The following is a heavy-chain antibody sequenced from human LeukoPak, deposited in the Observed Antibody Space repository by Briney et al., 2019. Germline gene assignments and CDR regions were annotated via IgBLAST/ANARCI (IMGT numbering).Heavy chain of an antibody. CDR3: ARVGIDVDTATHYFDY. J-gene: IGHJ4*02. D-gene: IGHD5-18*01. CDR1: GYTFTSYY. V-gene: IGHV1-46*01. CDR2: INPSGGST. Sequence: ASVKVSCKASGYTFTSYYMHWVRQAPGQGLEWTGIINPSGGSTSYAQKFQGRVTMTRDTSTSTVYMELSSLRSEDTAVYYCARVGIDVDTATHYFDYWGQGTLVTVSS.